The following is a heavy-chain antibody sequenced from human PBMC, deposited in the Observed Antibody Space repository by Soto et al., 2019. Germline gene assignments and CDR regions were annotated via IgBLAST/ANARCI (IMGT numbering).Heavy chain of an antibody. D-gene: IGHD6-6*01. CDR1: GYTFTSYD. CDR2: MNPNSGNT. J-gene: IGHJ4*02. V-gene: IGHV1-8*01. Sequence: ASVKVSCKASGYTFTSYDINWVRQATGQGLEWMGWMNPNSGNTGYAQKFQGRVTMTRNTSISTAYMELSSLRSEDTAVYYCARGWLDSSSPDYWGQGTLVTVSS. CDR3: ARGWLDSSSPDY.